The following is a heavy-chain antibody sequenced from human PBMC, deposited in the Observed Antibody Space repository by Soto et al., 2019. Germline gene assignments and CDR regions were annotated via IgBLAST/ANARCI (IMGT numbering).Heavy chain of an antibody. CDR2: IYYSGST. V-gene: IGHV4-59*01. D-gene: IGHD3-22*01. Sequence: SETLSLTCTVSGGSISSYYWSWIRQPPGKGLEWIGYIYYSGSTTYNPSLRSRVTISVDTSKNQFSLKLSSATAADTAVYYCARLGHVYYYDSSGYREYFQHWGQGTLVTVSS. J-gene: IGHJ1*01. CDR1: GGSISSYY. CDR3: ARLGHVYYYDSSGYREYFQH.